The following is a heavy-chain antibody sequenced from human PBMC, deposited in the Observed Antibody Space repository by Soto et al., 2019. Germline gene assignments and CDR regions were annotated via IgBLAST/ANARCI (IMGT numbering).Heavy chain of an antibody. CDR1: GYTFTSYG. D-gene: IGHD3-22*01. V-gene: IGHV1-18*01. CDR2: ISAYNDNT. CDR3: ARDQRYYYDSNTFYRWDY. J-gene: IGHJ4*02. Sequence: QVQLEQSGPEVKKPGASVRVSCKASGYTFTSYGFSWLRQAPGQGLVWLGWISAYNDNTNYAPKFQGRVTMTTDTTTSTAYMELRSLRSDDTAVYYCARDQRYYYDSNTFYRWDYWGQGTLVTVSS.